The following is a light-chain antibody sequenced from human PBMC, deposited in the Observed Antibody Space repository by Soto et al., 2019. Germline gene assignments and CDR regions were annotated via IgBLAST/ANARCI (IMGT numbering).Light chain of an antibody. CDR1: QSISSW. Sequence: DIQMTQSPSTLSGSVGDRVTITCRASQSISSWLAWYQQKPGKAPKLLIYDASSLESGVPSRFSGSGSGTEFTLTISSLQPDDFATYYCQQYNSYLWTFGQGTKWIS. CDR3: QQYNSYLWT. CDR2: DAS. J-gene: IGKJ1*01. V-gene: IGKV1-5*01.